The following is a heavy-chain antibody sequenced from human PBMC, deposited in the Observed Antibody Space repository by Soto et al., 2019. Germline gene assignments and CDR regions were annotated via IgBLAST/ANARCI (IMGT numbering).Heavy chain of an antibody. Sequence: QVQLQESGSRLVRPSQPLSLTCSVSGGSVSSGGYAWGWIRQAPGKGLEWIGFISPIGRPAYNPSLKSRVSISVDTSKNQISLELSSVTAADTAVYYCTRGVLAWGPGTLVTVSS. CDR2: ISPIGRP. D-gene: IGHD2-8*01. CDR3: TRGVLA. V-gene: IGHV4-30-2*01. CDR1: GGSVSSGGYA. J-gene: IGHJ5*02.